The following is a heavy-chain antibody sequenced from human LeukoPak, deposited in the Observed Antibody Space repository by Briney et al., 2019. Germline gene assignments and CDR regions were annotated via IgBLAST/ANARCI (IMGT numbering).Heavy chain of an antibody. V-gene: IGHV4-30-2*01. CDR1: GGSISSGGYS. Sequence: PSQTLSLTCAVSGGSISSGGYSWSWIRQPPGKGLEWIGYIYHSGSTYYNPSLKSRVTISVDRSKNQFSLKLSSVTAADTAVYYCARHETEISYFDYWGQGALVTVSS. CDR2: IYHSGST. CDR3: ARHETEISYFDY. J-gene: IGHJ4*02.